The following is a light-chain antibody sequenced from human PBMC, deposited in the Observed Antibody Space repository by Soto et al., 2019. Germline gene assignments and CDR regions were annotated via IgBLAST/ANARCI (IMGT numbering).Light chain of an antibody. Sequence: AIRMTQSPSSFSASTGDRVTITCRASQGISSYLAWYQQKPEKAPKLLIYAASTFQSGDPSRFSGRGSGTDFTLPISCLQSEDFATYYCQQYYSYPLTFGGGTKVDIK. J-gene: IGKJ4*01. V-gene: IGKV1-8*01. CDR3: QQYYSYPLT. CDR2: AAS. CDR1: QGISSY.